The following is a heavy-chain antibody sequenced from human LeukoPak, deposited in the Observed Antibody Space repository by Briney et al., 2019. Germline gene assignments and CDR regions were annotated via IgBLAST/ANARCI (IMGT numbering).Heavy chain of an antibody. D-gene: IGHD5-24*01. V-gene: IGHV4-59*01. CDR1: GDSISGYY. Sequence: SETLSLTCTVSGDSISGYYWSWIRQPPGKGLEWIGYICYSGSTNYNPSLKSRVTISVDTSKNQFSLKLSTVTAADTAVYYCARGGSRDGYNRPLDYWGQGTLVSVSS. J-gene: IGHJ4*02. CDR2: ICYSGST. CDR3: ARGGSRDGYNRPLDY.